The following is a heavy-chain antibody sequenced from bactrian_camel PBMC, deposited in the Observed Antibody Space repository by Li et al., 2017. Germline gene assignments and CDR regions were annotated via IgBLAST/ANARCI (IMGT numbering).Heavy chain of an antibody. V-gene: IGHV3S55*01. D-gene: IGHD7*01. CDR3: ATKTNWGYCRGLSPVSFDY. J-gene: IGHJ6*01. Sequence: HVQLVESGGGSVQAGGSLSLSCKVSKDATNNYCMAWFRQAPGKEREGVASIGSDGTTSYADSVKGRFTISKDNAKNTLYLQMNSLKPEDTGMYFCATKTNWGYCRGLSPVSFDYWGQGTQVTVS. CDR1: KDATNNYC. CDR2: IGSDGTT.